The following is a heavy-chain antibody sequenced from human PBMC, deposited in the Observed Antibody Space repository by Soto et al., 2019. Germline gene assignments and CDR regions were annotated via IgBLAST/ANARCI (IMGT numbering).Heavy chain of an antibody. CDR3: AGGTRRSSGYNY. CDR2: INHSGST. J-gene: IGHJ4*02. D-gene: IGHD3-22*01. CDR1: GGSFSGYY. Sequence: SETLSLTCAVYGGSFSGYYWSWIRQPPGKGLEWIGEINHSGSTNYNPSLKSRVTISVDTSKNQFSLKLSSVTAADTAVYYCAGGTRRSSGYNYWGQGTLVTVSS. V-gene: IGHV4-34*01.